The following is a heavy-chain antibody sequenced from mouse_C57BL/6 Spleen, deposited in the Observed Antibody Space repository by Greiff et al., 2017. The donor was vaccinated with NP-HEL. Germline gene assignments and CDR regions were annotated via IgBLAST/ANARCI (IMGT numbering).Heavy chain of an antibody. CDR3: ARGIYGNYFDY. CDR2: IYPSDSET. Sequence: QVQLQQPGAELVRPGSSVKLSCKASGYTFTSYWMDWVKQRPGQGLEWIGNIYPSDSETHYNQKFKDKATLTVDKSSSTAYMQLSSLTSEDSAVYYCARGIYGNYFDYWGQGTTLTVSS. CDR1: GYTFTSYW. D-gene: IGHD2-1*01. J-gene: IGHJ2*01. V-gene: IGHV1-61*01.